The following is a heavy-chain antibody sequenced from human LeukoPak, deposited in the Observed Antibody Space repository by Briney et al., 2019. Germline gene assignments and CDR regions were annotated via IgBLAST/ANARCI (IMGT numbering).Heavy chain of an antibody. CDR1: GFTFSSYD. Sequence: GGSLRLSCAASGFTFSSYDMNWVRQAPGKGLEWVSYITSSSSTIYYADSVKGRFTVSRDHAKNSLYLQMNTLRVEDTAVYYCSSPAYCGGDCYGWGQGTLVTVSS. V-gene: IGHV3-48*01. CDR3: SSPAYCGGDCYG. D-gene: IGHD2-21*01. J-gene: IGHJ4*02. CDR2: ITSSSSTI.